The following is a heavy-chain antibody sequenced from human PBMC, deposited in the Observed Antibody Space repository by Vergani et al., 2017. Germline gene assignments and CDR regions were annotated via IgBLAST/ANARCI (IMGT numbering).Heavy chain of an antibody. V-gene: IGHV1-2*02. CDR3: ARESSGGSSDDAFDI. J-gene: IGHJ3*02. D-gene: IGHD2-15*01. Sequence: QVQLVQSGAEVKKPGASVKVSCKASGYTFTGYYMHWVRQAPGQGLEWMGWINPNSGGTNFAQKFQGRVTMTRDTSISTAYMELSRLRSDGTAVYYCARESSGGSSDDAFDIWGQGTMVTVSS. CDR1: GYTFTGYY. CDR2: INPNSGGT.